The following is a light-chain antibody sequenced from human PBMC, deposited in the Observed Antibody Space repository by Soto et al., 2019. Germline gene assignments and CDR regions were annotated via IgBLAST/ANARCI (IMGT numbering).Light chain of an antibody. V-gene: IGLV2-8*01. Sequence: QSALTQPPSASGSPGQSVTISCTGTSGDIGGYNYVSWYQQHPGKAPKLLIFEVNQRPSGVPDRFSGSKSGSTASLTVSGLQAEDEADYYCSSYAGSNNFVFGTGTKLTVL. CDR2: EVN. CDR3: SSYAGSNNFV. J-gene: IGLJ1*01. CDR1: SGDIGGYNY.